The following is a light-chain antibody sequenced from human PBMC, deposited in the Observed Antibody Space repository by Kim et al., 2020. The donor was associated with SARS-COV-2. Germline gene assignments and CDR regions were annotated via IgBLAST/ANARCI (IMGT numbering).Light chain of an antibody. J-gene: IGLJ3*02. CDR2: QDS. CDR3: QAWESSTWV. V-gene: IGLV3-1*01. CDR1: KLGDKY. Sequence: SYELTQPPSVSVSPGQTASITCSGDKLGDKYACWYQQKPGQSPVLVIYQDSKRPSGIPERFSGSNSGNTATLTISGTQAMDEADYYFQAWESSTWVFGGG.